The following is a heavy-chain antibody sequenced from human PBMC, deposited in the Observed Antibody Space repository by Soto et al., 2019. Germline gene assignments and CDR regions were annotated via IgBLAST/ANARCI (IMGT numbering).Heavy chain of an antibody. Sequence: PGGSLRLSCAASGFTFSSYGMHWVRQAPGKGLEWVAVISYDGSNKYYADSVKGRFTISRDNSKNTLYLQMNSLRAEDTAVYYCAKDKARPITMIVVVIPTRGMDVWGQGTTVTVSS. V-gene: IGHV3-30*18. CDR1: GFTFSSYG. CDR2: ISYDGSNK. J-gene: IGHJ6*02. D-gene: IGHD3-22*01. CDR3: AKDKARPITMIVVVIPTRGMDV.